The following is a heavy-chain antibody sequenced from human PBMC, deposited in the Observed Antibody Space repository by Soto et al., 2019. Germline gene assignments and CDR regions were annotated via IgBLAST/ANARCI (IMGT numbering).Heavy chain of an antibody. CDR1: GGTFSSYA. V-gene: IGHV1-69*13. CDR3: ARNSRSSSVVRSNWFDP. D-gene: IGHD6-6*01. Sequence: GAGVKVSCKASGGTFSSYAISWVRQAPAQGLEWMGGIIPIFGTANYAQKFQGTVTITADESTSTAYMELSSLRSEDTAVYYCARNSRSSSVVRSNWFDPWGQGTLVTVSS. J-gene: IGHJ5*02. CDR2: IIPIFGTA.